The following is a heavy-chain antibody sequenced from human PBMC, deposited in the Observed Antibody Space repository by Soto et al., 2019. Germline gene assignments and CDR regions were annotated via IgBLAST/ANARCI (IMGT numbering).Heavy chain of an antibody. Sequence: GGSLRLSCAASGFTFSDYYMSWIRQAPGKGLEWVSYISSSGSTIYYADSVKGRFTISRDNAKNSLYLQMNSLRAEDTAVYYCARVGDTAMVTEFDPWGQGTLVTVSS. V-gene: IGHV3-11*01. CDR2: ISSSGSTI. CDR1: GFTFSDYY. D-gene: IGHD5-18*01. J-gene: IGHJ5*02. CDR3: ARVGDTAMVTEFDP.